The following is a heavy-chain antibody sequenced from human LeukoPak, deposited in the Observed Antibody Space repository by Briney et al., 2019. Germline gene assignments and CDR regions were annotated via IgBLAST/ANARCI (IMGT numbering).Heavy chain of an antibody. D-gene: IGHD2-15*01. CDR1: GGSFSGYY. CDR2: INHSGST. CDR3: ARQRGVGSWSFDY. V-gene: IGHV4-34*01. Sequence: SETLSLTCAVYGGSFSGYYWSWIRQPPGKGLEWIGEINHSGSTNYNPSLKSRVTISVDTSKNQFSLKLSSVTAADTAVYYCARQRGVGSWSFDYWGQGTLVTVSS. J-gene: IGHJ4*02.